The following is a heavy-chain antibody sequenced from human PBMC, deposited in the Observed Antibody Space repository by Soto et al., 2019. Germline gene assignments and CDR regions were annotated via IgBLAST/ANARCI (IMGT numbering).Heavy chain of an antibody. CDR1: GGSISSGGYY. J-gene: IGHJ5*02. CDR2: IYYSGST. CDR3: ARVRGYCSGGSCRPRGSWFDP. D-gene: IGHD2-15*01. V-gene: IGHV4-31*03. Sequence: ASETLSLTCTVSGGSISSGGYYWSWIRQHPGRGLEWIGYIYYSGSTYYNPSLKSRVTISVDTSKNQFSLKLSSVTAADTAVYYCARVRGYCSGGSCRPRGSWFDPWGQGTLVTVSS.